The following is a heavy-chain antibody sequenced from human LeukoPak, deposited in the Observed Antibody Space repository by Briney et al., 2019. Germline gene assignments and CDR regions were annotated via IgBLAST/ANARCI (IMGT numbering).Heavy chain of an antibody. V-gene: IGHV3-21*01. J-gene: IGHJ5*02. CDR3: ARDNWFDP. CDR2: ISSSGSYI. CDR1: GFTFSSYT. Sequence: GGSLRLSCAPSGFTFSSYTMNWVRQAPGKGLEWVSSISSSGSYIYYADSVKGRFTISRDNAKNSLYLQMNSLRAEDTAVYYCARDNWFDPWGQGTQVTVSS.